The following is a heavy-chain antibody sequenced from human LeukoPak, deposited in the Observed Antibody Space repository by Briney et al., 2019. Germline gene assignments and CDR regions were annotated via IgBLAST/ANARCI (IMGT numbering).Heavy chain of an antibody. CDR2: IYTSGST. V-gene: IGHV4-61*02. D-gene: IGHD1-20*01. J-gene: IGHJ6*02. Sequence: SQTLSLTCTVSGGSISSGSYYWSWIRQPAGKGLERIGRIYTSGSTNYNPSLKSRVTISVDTSKNQFSLKLSSVTAADTAVYYCARDGHNWNDDGMDVWGQGTTVTVSS. CDR1: GGSISSGSYY. CDR3: ARDGHNWNDDGMDV.